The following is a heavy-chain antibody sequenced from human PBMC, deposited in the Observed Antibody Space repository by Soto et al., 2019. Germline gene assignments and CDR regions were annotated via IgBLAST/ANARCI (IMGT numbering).Heavy chain of an antibody. D-gene: IGHD3-10*01. CDR2: IYYSGST. V-gene: IGHV4-30-4*01. CDR3: VRDQGDGWPMGPLPMDV. J-gene: IGHJ6*02. Sequence: SETLSLTCTVSGGSISSGDYYWSWIRQPPGKGLEGIGYIYYSGSTYYNPSLKSRVTITVDTYKTQFSLKLSSVTAADTAVYYCVRDQGDGWPMGPLPMDVWGQGTTVTVSS. CDR1: GGSISSGDYY.